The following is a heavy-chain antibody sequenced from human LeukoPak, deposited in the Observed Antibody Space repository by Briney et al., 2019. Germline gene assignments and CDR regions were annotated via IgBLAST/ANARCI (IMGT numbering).Heavy chain of an antibody. CDR1: GNYW. V-gene: IGHV3-7*03. D-gene: IGHD1-26*01. J-gene: IGHJ4*02. CDR2: IKQDGSEK. CDR3: ARSCSGSYCSRVCNFDY. Sequence: GGSLRLSCAASGNYWMHWVRQAPGKGLEWVANIKQDGSEKYYVDSVKGRFTISRDNAKNSLYLQMNSLRAEDTAVYYCARSCSGSYCSRVCNFDYWGQGTLVTVSS.